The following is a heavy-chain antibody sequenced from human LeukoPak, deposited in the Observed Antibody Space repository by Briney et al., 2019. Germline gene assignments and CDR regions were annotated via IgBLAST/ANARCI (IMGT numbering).Heavy chain of an antibody. J-gene: IGHJ6*04. V-gene: IGHV3-23*01. D-gene: IGHD3-10*01. CDR1: GLTFSSYA. CDR3: AKDGPGGDYYYYGIDV. CDR2: ISGSGGST. Sequence: GGSLRLSCAASGLTFSSYAMSWVRQAPGKGLEWVSAISGSGGSTYYADSVKGRFTISRDNSKNTLYLQMNSLRAEDTAVYYCAKDGPGGDYYYYGIDVWGKGTTVTVSS.